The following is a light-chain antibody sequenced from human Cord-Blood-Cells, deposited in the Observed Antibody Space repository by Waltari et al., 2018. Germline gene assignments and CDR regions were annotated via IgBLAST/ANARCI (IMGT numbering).Light chain of an antibody. V-gene: IGKV1-33*01. CDR3: QQYDNLPPLFT. J-gene: IGKJ3*01. Sequence: DIQMTQSPSSLSASVGDRVTITCQASEDISNYLNWYQQKPGKAPKLLIYDATNLETGVPPRFSGSGSGTDFTFAISSLQPEEIATYYCQQYDNLPPLFTVGPVTKVDI. CDR1: EDISNY. CDR2: DAT.